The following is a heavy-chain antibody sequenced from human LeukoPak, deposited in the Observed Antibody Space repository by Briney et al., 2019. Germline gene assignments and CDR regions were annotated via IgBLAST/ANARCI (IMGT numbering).Heavy chain of an antibody. CDR1: GYTFTSYD. J-gene: IGHJ6*02. Sequence: GASVKVSCKASGYTFTSYDINWVRQATGQGLEWMGWMNPNSGNTGYAQKFQGRVTMTRNTSISTAYMELSSLRSEDTAVYYCAREIKVVVSGGMDVWGQGTTVTVSS. D-gene: IGHD2-15*01. V-gene: IGHV1-8*01. CDR2: MNPNSGNT. CDR3: AREIKVVVSGGMDV.